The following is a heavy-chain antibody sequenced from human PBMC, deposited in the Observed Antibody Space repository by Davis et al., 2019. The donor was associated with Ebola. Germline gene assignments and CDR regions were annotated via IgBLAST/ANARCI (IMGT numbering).Heavy chain of an antibody. V-gene: IGHV1-18*04. CDR1: GYSFTSYG. D-gene: IGHD1-26*01. J-gene: IGHJ4*02. Sequence: GESLKISCKGSGYSFTSYGISWVRQAPGQGLEWMGLIHPRDGNTIYAQRFQGRVTMARDTSTSTAYMELRSLRSDDTAVYYCARDRGSYPWDYWGQGTLVTVSS. CDR2: IHPRDGNT. CDR3: ARDRGSYPWDY.